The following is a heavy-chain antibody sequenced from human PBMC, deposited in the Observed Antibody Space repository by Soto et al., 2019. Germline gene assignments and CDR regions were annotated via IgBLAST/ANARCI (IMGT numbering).Heavy chain of an antibody. CDR3: AKDLGLGEINYWDY. J-gene: IGHJ4*02. CDR2: ISGSGGST. V-gene: IGHV3-23*01. Sequence: EVQLLESGGGLVQPGGSLRLSCAASGFTFSSYAMSWVRQAPGKGLEWVSAISGSGGSTYYADSVKGRFTISRDNSKNALYLQMNSLRAEDTAVYYCAKDLGLGEINYWDYWGQGTLVTVSS. D-gene: IGHD3-10*01. CDR1: GFTFSSYA.